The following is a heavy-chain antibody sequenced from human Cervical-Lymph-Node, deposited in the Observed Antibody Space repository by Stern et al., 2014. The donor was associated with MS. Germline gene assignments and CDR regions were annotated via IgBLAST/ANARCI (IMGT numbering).Heavy chain of an antibody. V-gene: IGHV1-69*01. Sequence: VQLVESGAEVTKPGSSAKVSCKASGGTFSKFPSSWVRQAPGQGLEWMGWIFPVVGAPTYAQEFRGRVTITADVSTSTVYMELSSLRSDDTAVYYCALSSETSDRWYSLGYDLWGQGTLVTVSS. CDR1: GGTFSKFP. D-gene: IGHD6-13*01. J-gene: IGHJ5*02. CDR3: ALSSETSDRWYSLGYDL. CDR2: IFPVVGAP.